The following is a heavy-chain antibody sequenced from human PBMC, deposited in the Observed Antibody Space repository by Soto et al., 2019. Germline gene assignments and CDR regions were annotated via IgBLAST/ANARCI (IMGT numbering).Heavy chain of an antibody. D-gene: IGHD3-3*01. CDR2: ISGSGGST. V-gene: IGHV3-23*01. J-gene: IGHJ6*02. CDR1: GFTFSSYA. CDR3: AKALPPYYDFWSGYYSTDV. Sequence: LRLSCAASGFTFSSYAMSWVRQAPGKGLEWVSAISGSGGSTYYADSVKGRFTISRDNSKNTLYLQMNSLRAEDTAVYYCAKALPPYYDFWSGYYSTDVWGQGTTVTVSS.